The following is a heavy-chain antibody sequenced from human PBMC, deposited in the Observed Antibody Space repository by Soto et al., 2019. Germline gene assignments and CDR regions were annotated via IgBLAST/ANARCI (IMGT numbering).Heavy chain of an antibody. V-gene: IGHV3-48*02. Sequence: EVQLVESGGGLVQPGGSLRLSCAASGFTFSSYSMNWVRQAPGKGLEWVSYISSSSSTIYYADSVKDRFTISSDNAKNSFHLQMNILRDENTAVYYCAREVGSLNGFDPWGQGTLVSVSS. CDR2: ISSSSSTI. CDR1: GFTFSSYS. J-gene: IGHJ5*02. D-gene: IGHD1-26*01. CDR3: AREVGSLNGFDP.